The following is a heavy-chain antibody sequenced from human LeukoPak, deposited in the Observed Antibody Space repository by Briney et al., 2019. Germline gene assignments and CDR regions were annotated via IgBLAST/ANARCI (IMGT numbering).Heavy chain of an antibody. CDR3: ARHDLLSGWDV. CDR1: GGCLSSYY. D-gene: IGHD1-14*01. J-gene: IGHJ6*02. CDR2: IYYSGST. V-gene: IGHV4-59*08. Sequence: SETLSLTCTVSGGCLSSYYWSWIRQPPGKGLEWIGYIYYSGSTNYNPSLKSRVTMSVDTSKNQFSLKLSSVTAADTAVYYCARHDLLSGWDVWGQGTTVTVSS.